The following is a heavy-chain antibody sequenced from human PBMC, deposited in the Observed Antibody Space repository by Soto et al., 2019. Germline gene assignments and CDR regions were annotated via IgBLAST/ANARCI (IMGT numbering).Heavy chain of an antibody. D-gene: IGHD5-18*01. CDR2: ISYSGTT. CDR3: ARGRGYSYGLDP. V-gene: IGHV4-30-4*01. J-gene: IGHJ5*02. CDR1: GDPISSSNNY. Sequence: QVQLQESGPGLVKPSQTLSLTCTVSGDPISSSNNYWSWIRQPPGEGLEWIGFISYSGTTSYSPSLKSRLAVXLXTSKNQFSLSLSSVTAADTAVYYCARGRGYSYGLDPWGQGTLVTVSS.